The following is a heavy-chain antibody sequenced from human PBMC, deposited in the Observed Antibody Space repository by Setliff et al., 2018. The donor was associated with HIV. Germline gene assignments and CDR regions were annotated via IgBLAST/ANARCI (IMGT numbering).Heavy chain of an antibody. CDR1: GGSISSSSYY. CDR3: ASLTTDRFLEWLFVY. J-gene: IGHJ4*02. Sequence: LSLTCTVSGGSISSSSYYWGWIRQPPGKGLEWIGSIYYSGSTYYNPSLKTRVAISVDTSKNQFSLKLSSVTAADTAVYYCASLTTDRFLEWLFVYWGQGTLVTVSS. V-gene: IGHV4-39*01. D-gene: IGHD3-3*01. CDR2: IYYSGST.